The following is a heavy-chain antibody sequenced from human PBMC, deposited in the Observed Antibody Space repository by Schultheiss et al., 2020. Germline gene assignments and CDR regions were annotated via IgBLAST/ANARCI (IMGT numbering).Heavy chain of an antibody. CDR3: ARDPERWQAYYYYGMDV. D-gene: IGHD5-24*01. J-gene: IGHJ6*02. CDR1: GFTVSSNY. V-gene: IGHV3-66*03. CDR2: IYSCGST. Sequence: GGSLRLSCAASGFTVSSNYMSWVRQAPGKGLEWVSVIYSCGSTYYADSVKGRFTISRDNSKNTLYLQMNSLRAEDTAVYYCARDPERWQAYYYYGMDVWGQGTTVTVSS.